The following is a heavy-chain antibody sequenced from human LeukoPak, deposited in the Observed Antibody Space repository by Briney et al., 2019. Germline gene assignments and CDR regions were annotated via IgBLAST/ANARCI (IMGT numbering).Heavy chain of an antibody. J-gene: IGHJ4*02. CDR1: GGSISSGGYS. CDR3: ARGLGELNYGDYFDY. Sequence: SETLSLTCAVSGGSISSGGYSWSWIRQPPGKGLEWIGYIYHSGSTYYNPSLKSRVTISVDRSKNQFSLKLSSVTAADTAVYYCARGLGELNYGDYFDYWGQGTLVTVSS. CDR2: IYHSGST. D-gene: IGHD4-17*01. V-gene: IGHV4-30-2*01.